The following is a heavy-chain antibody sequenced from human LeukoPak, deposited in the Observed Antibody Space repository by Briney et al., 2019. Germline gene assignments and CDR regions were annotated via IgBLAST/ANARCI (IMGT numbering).Heavy chain of an antibody. D-gene: IGHD6-13*01. CDR3: ARDTGSSSWEEFDY. CDR1: GYTFTNYG. V-gene: IGHV1-18*01. Sequence: ASVKVSCKASGYTFTNYGISWVRQAPGQGLEWMGWISAYNGNTNYAQKLQGRVTMTTDTSTSTAYMELRSLRSDDTAVYYCARDTGSSSWEEFDYWGQGTLVTVSS. J-gene: IGHJ4*02. CDR2: ISAYNGNT.